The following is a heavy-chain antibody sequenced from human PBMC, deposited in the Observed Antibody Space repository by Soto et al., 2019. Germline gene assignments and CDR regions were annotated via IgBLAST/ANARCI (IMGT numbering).Heavy chain of an antibody. J-gene: IGHJ4*02. Sequence: SETLSLTCAVYGGSFSGYYWTWIRQPPGTGLEWIGEVYRTGSTTYNPSLESRLTISVDKSKNQFSLKLTSVTAADTAVYYCARARATIAAAAIFDCWGQGTLVTVSS. CDR2: VYRTGST. CDR1: GGSFSGYY. V-gene: IGHV4-34*01. CDR3: ARARATIAAAAIFDC. D-gene: IGHD6-13*01.